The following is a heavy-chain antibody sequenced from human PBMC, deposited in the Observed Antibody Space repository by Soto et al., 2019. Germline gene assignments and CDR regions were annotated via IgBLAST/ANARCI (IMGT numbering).Heavy chain of an antibody. CDR3: ARKDKSGYFNWFDP. CDR2: VFPSDSDT. Sequence: GESLKISCRTSGYKFTSYWIAWVRQMPGKGLEWMGIVFPSDSDTRYSPSFQGQVTISADRSTSTVFLQWASLKASDTAVYFCARKDKSGYFNWFDPWGQGTLVTVSS. J-gene: IGHJ5*02. D-gene: IGHD3-22*01. V-gene: IGHV5-51*01. CDR1: GYKFTSYW.